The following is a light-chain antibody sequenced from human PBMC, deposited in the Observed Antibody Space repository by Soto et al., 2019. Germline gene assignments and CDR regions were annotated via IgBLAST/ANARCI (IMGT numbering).Light chain of an antibody. J-gene: IGKJ5*01. CDR2: DAS. CDR3: QQRRNWPPLT. CDR1: QNVDIY. Sequence: ETVLTQSPATLSLSPGERATLSCRASQNVDIYLAWYQQKPGQAPRLLIYDASNRATGVPPRFSGSGSGTDFTLTISSLEPEDFALYNCQQRRNWPPLTFGQGTRLEI. V-gene: IGKV3-11*01.